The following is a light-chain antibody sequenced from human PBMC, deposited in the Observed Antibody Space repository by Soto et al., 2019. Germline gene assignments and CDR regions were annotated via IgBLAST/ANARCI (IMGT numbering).Light chain of an antibody. CDR2: DAS. V-gene: IGKV3-11*01. Sequence: EVVLTQSPATLSLSPGERATLSCRASQSIGSYLAWYQQKPGQAPRLLIYDASKRATDIPARFSGSGSGTDFTLSISSLEPEDFAVYYCQQRSNWPFFGGGTKVEIK. J-gene: IGKJ4*01. CDR1: QSIGSY. CDR3: QQRSNWPF.